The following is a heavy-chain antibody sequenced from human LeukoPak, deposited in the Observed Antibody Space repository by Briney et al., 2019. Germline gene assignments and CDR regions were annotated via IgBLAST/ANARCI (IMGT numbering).Heavy chain of an antibody. Sequence: SVKVSCKASGGTFSSYAISWVRQALGQGLEWMGGIIPIFGTANYAQKFQGRVTITADESTSTAYMELSSLRSEDTAVYYCARTMVRAGYFDYWGQGTLVTVSS. CDR1: GGTFSSYA. CDR2: IIPIFGTA. D-gene: IGHD3-10*01. V-gene: IGHV1-69*01. CDR3: ARTMVRAGYFDY. J-gene: IGHJ4*02.